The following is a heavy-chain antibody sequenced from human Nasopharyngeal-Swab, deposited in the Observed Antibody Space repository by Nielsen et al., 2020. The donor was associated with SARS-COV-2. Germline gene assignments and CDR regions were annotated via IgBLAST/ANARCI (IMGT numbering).Heavy chain of an antibody. CDR2: INWNGGST. D-gene: IGHD6-19*01. Sequence: GESLKISCAASGFTFDDYGMSWVRQAPGKGLEWVSGINWNGGSTGYADSVKGRFTISRDNAKNSLYLQMNSLRAEDTALYYCAKDLSSGWCGWFDPWGQGTLVTVSS. CDR1: GFTFDDYG. V-gene: IGHV3-20*04. J-gene: IGHJ5*02. CDR3: AKDLSSGWCGWFDP.